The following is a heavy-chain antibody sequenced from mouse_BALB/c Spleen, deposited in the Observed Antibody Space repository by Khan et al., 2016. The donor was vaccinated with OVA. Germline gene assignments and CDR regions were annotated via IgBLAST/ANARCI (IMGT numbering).Heavy chain of an antibody. J-gene: IGHJ3*01. V-gene: IGHV2-2*01. Sequence: QKLLQQSGPGLVQPSQSLSITCTVSGFSLTTYGIHWVRQSPGKGLEWLGVIWSGGSTDYNAPFISRLSISQDNSKSQVFFKMNSLQADDTAIYYCARHSYRYDFTYWGQGTLVTVSA. CDR1: GFSLTTYG. D-gene: IGHD2-12*01. CDR2: IWSGGST. CDR3: ARHSYRYDFTY.